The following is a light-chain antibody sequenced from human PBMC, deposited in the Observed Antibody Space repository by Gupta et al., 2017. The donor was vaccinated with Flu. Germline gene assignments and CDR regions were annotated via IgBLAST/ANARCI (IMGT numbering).Light chain of an antibody. CDR2: EDR. CDR1: ALPKKY. V-gene: IGLV3-10*01. J-gene: IGLJ3*02. Sequence: SYALTPPPSVSVSPGQTARITCSGDALPKKYAYWYQQKSGQAPVLIIYEDRKRPSGIPERFSGSSSGTMATLTISGAQVEDEADYYCYSTDTSGNHRVFGGGTNLTVL. CDR3: YSTDTSGNHRV.